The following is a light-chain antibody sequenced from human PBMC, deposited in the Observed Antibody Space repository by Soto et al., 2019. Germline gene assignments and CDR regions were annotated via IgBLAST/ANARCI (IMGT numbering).Light chain of an antibody. J-gene: IGKJ1*01. CDR3: LQHYRYPRT. CDR2: AAY. V-gene: IGKV1-17*01. CDR1: QSISSY. Sequence: DIQMTQSPSSLSASVEDRVTITCRASQSISSYLNWYQQKPGKAPKXIIYAAYTLQSGVPSRFSGSGSGTEFTLTISSLQAEDVATYYCLQHYRYPRTFGQGTKVDIK.